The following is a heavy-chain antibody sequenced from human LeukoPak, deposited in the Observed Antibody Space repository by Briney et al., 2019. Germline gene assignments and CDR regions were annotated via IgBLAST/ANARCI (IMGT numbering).Heavy chain of an antibody. CDR3: ARAVYGDYFDP. D-gene: IGHD4-17*01. CDR2: IYYSGST. CDR1: GGSISSYY. Sequence: SETLSLTCTVSGGSISSYYWSWIRQPPGKGLEWIGYIYYSGSTNYNPSLKSRVTISVDTSKNQFSLKLSSVTAADTAVYYCARAVYGDYFDPWGQGTLATVSS. J-gene: IGHJ5*02. V-gene: IGHV4-59*01.